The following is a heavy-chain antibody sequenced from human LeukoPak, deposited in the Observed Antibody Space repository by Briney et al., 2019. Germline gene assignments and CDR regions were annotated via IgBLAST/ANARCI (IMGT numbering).Heavy chain of an antibody. D-gene: IGHD5-18*01. J-gene: IGHJ6*02. CDR1: GFTFSSYG. Sequence: GGSLRLSCAASGFTFSSYGMHWVRQAPGKGLEWVANIKQDGSEKYYVDSVKGRFTISRDNAKNSLYLQMNSLRAEDTAVYYCARDASGYSYGYEWGYPNYYGMDVWGQGTTVTVSS. CDR3: ARDASGYSYGYEWGYPNYYGMDV. CDR2: IKQDGSEK. V-gene: IGHV3-7*01.